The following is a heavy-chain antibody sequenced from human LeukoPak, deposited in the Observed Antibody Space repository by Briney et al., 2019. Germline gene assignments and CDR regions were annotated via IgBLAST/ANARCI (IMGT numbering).Heavy chain of an antibody. CDR3: ARVVIRRNLAYSSGWSPSYYYYMDV. D-gene: IGHD6-19*01. V-gene: IGHV1-18*01. CDR1: GYTFTSYG. CDR2: ISAYNGNT. J-gene: IGHJ6*03. Sequence: ASVKVSCKASGYTFTSYGISWVRQAPGQGLEWMGWISAYNGNTNYAQELQGGVTMTTDTSTSTAYMELRSLRSDDTAVYYCARVVIRRNLAYSSGWSPSYYYYMDVWGKGTTVTVSS.